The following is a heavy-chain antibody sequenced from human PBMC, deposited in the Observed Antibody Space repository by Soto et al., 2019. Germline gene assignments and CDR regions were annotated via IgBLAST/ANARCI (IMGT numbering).Heavy chain of an antibody. V-gene: IGHV3-30*03. CDR1: GFTFSSYG. J-gene: IGHJ6*02. CDR3: AAQWLRMSSYYYGMDV. D-gene: IGHD5-12*01. CDR2: ISNDGSNK. Sequence: QVQLVESGGGVVQPGRSLRLSCAASGFTFSSYGMHWVRQAPGKGLEWVAFISNDGSNKYYADSVMGRFTISRDNSKHTLYLQMNSLRAEDTAVYYCAAQWLRMSSYYYGMDVWGQGTTVTVFS.